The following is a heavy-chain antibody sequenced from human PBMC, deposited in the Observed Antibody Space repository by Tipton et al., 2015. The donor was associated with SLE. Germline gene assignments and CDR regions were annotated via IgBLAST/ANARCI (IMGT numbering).Heavy chain of an antibody. J-gene: IGHJ6*02. CDR3: ARTMVRGVTSPYYGMDV. CDR1: GYSFTSYW. Sequence: VQLVQSGAEVKKPGESLKISCKGSGYSFTSYWIGWVRQMPGKGLEWLGSIYPGHSDTRYSPSFQGQVTISADKSISTAYLQWSSLKASDPAMYYCARTMVRGVTSPYYGMDVWGQGTTVTVSS. D-gene: IGHD3-10*01. V-gene: IGHV5-51*01. CDR2: IYPGHSDT.